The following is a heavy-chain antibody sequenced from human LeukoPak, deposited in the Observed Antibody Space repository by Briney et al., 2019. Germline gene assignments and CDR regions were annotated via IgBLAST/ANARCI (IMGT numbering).Heavy chain of an antibody. D-gene: IGHD3-3*01. CDR3: ARDATLDYDFWSGPEYYFDY. CDR1: GFTFSSYS. J-gene: IGHJ4*02. V-gene: IGHV3-21*01. CDR2: ISSSSSYI. Sequence: PGGSLRLSCAASGFTFSSYSMNWVRQAPGKVLEWVSSISSSSSYIYYADSVKGRFTISRDNAKNSLYLQMNSLRAEDTAVYYCARDATLDYDFWSGPEYYFDYWGQGTLVTVSS.